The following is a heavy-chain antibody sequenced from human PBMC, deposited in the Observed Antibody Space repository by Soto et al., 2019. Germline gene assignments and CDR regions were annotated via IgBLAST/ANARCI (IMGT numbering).Heavy chain of an antibody. D-gene: IGHD5-12*01. CDR2: IYYSGST. V-gene: IGHV4-39*01. CDR1: GGSISISSYY. CDR3: ASGQWLRLEYFDY. Sequence: PSEPLSLTCTVSGGSISISSYYWGWIRQPPGKGLEWIGSIYYSGSTYYNPSLKSRVTISVDTSKNQFSLKLSSVTAADTAVYYCASGQWLRLEYFDYWGQGTLVTVSS. J-gene: IGHJ4*02.